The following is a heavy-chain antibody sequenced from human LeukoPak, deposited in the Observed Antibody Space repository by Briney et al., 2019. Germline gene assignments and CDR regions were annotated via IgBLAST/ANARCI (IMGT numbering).Heavy chain of an antibody. CDR1: GFTVSSNY. V-gene: IGHV3-11*01. CDR2: IGKNGNLV. J-gene: IGHJ4*02. CDR3: ASSRITILDYYFDY. D-gene: IGHD3-9*01. Sequence: GGSLRLSCAASGFTVSSNYMSWVRQAPGKGLEWISYIGKNGNLVDYADSVKGRFTVSRDNTKNLMFLQMNSLRAEDTAVYYCASSRITILDYYFDYWGQGTLVTVSS.